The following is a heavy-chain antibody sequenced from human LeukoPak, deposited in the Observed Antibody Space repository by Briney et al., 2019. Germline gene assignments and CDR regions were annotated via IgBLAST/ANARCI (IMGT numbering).Heavy chain of an antibody. CDR3: ARRYYDFWSGYSDY. D-gene: IGHD3-3*01. Sequence: ASVKVSCKASGYTFTSYDIHWVRQATGQGVAWMGWMNHNSGNTGYAQKCQGRVTMTRNTSISTAYMEMSSLKSEDTAVYHCARRYYDFWSGYSDYWGQGTLVTVSS. V-gene: IGHV1-8*01. J-gene: IGHJ4*02. CDR2: MNHNSGNT. CDR1: GYTFTSYD.